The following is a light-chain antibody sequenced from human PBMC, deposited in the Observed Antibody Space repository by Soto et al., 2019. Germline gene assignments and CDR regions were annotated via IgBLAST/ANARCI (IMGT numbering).Light chain of an antibody. Sequence: QSALTQPASVSGSPGQSITISCTGTSSDVGAYNYVSWYQQHPGKAPKLMIYDVNNRPSGVSNRFSGSKSGYTASLTISGLQFEDEADYYCSSYTSSSTYVFGTGTKLTVL. J-gene: IGLJ1*01. CDR2: DVN. CDR1: SSDVGAYNY. V-gene: IGLV2-14*03. CDR3: SSYTSSSTYV.